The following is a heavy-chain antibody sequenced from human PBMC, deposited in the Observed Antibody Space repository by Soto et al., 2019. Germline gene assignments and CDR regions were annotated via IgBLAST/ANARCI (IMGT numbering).Heavy chain of an antibody. J-gene: IGHJ6*02. V-gene: IGHV1-69*06. CDR3: ARVITMVRGVTTSPYYYYGMDV. D-gene: IGHD3-10*01. Sequence: SVKVSCKASGGTFSSYAISWVRQAPGQGLEWMGGIIPIFVTANYAQKFQGRVTITADKSTSTAYMELSSLRSEDTAVYYCARVITMVRGVTTSPYYYYGMDVWGQGTTVTVSS. CDR2: IIPIFVTA. CDR1: GGTFSSYA.